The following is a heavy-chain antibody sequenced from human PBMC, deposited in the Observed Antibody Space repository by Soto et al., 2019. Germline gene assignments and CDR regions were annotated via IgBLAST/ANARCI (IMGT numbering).Heavy chain of an antibody. Sequence: EVQLVESGGGVVQPGGSRRLSCVASGFTFSGDWMHWVRKAAGKGRMWVSRMNMDGTSTNYADSVKGRFTISRDNAKNTLYLQMNSLRVDDTAVYYCARGPRGLYHHEYWGQGALVTVS. J-gene: IGHJ4*02. CDR2: MNMDGTST. V-gene: IGHV3-74*01. D-gene: IGHD2-2*01. CDR3: ARGPRGLYHHEY. CDR1: GFTFSGDW.